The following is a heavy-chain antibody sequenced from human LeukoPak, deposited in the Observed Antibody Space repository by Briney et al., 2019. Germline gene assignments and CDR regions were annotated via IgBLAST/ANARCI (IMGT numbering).Heavy chain of an antibody. V-gene: IGHV4-39*01. CDR3: ARRTYCSSTSCYIGSGY. CDR2: IYYSGST. D-gene: IGHD2-2*02. J-gene: IGHJ4*02. CDR1: GFTFSSYW. Sequence: GSLRLSCAASGFTFSSYWMSWVRQAPGKGLEWIGSIYYSGSTYYNPSLKSRVTISVDTSKNQFSLKLSSVTAADTAVYYCARRTYCSSTSCYIGSGYWGQGTLVTVSS.